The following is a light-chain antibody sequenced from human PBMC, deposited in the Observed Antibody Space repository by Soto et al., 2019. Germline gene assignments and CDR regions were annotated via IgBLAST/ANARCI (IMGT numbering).Light chain of an antibody. CDR2: GAS. Sequence: EIVLTQSPGTLSLSPGERATLSSRASQSVSSSYLAWYQQKPGQAPRLLIYGASTRATGIPARFSGSGSGTEFTLTISSLQSEDFAVYYCQQYNNWPPITFGQGTRLEI. CDR1: QSVSSSY. V-gene: IGKV3D-15*01. J-gene: IGKJ5*01. CDR3: QQYNNWPPIT.